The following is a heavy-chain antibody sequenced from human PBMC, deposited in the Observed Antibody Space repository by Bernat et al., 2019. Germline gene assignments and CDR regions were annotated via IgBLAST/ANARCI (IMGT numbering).Heavy chain of an antibody. CDR1: GYTFTSYA. Sequence: QVQLVQSGAEVKKPGASVKVSCKASGYTFTSYAMHWVRQAPGQRLEWMGWINAGNGNTKYSQKFQGRVTITRDTSASTAYMELSSLRSEDTAVYYCARGPDYGDYLIVPYWGQGTLVTVSS. CDR2: INAGNGNT. V-gene: IGHV1-3*01. D-gene: IGHD4-17*01. CDR3: ARGPDYGDYLIVPY. J-gene: IGHJ4*02.